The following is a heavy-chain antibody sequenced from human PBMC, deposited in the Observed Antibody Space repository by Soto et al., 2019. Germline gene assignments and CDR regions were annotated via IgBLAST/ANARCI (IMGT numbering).Heavy chain of an antibody. CDR1: GFTVSSNY. CDR2: IYSGGSR. CDR3: ARGVGAPRCSATGDYSYGMDL. D-gene: IGHD2-15*01. V-gene: IGHV3-66*01. Sequence: EVQLVESGGGLVQPGGSLRLSCAASGFTVSSNYMTWVRQAPGKGLEWVSVIYSGGSRYYADSVKGRSTISRDNSKNTLFLHMNSLRAEDTAVYYCARGVGAPRCSATGDYSYGMDLWGQGTTVTVSS. J-gene: IGHJ6*02.